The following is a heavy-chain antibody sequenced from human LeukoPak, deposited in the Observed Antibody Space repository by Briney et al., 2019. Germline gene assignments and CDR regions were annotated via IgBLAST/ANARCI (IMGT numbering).Heavy chain of an antibody. D-gene: IGHD3-3*01. CDR1: GFTFSSYG. V-gene: IGHV3-30*02. CDR2: IRDDGSNK. Sequence: PGGSLRLSCAASGFTFSSYGMHWVRQAPGKGLEWVAFIRDDGSNKDYADSVKGRFTISRENSKNTLYLQMNSLRAEDTAVYYCAKIPFGEVLRFLEWFPRGKGVWGKGTTVTVSS. CDR3: AKIPFGEVLRFLEWFPRGKGV. J-gene: IGHJ6*04.